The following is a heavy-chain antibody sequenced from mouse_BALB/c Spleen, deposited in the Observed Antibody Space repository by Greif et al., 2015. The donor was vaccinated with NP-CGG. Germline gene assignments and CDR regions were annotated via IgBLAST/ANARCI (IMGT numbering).Heavy chain of an antibody. D-gene: IGHD2-14*01. J-gene: IGHJ4*01. CDR2: IRLKSNNYAT. Sequence: EVKLVESGGGLVQPGGSMKLSCVASGFTFSNYWMNWVRQSPEKGLEWVAEIRLKSNNYATHYAESVKGRFTISRDDSKSSVYLQMNNLRAEDTGIYYCTRPRGGYGDYAMDYWGQGTSVTVSS. CDR3: TRPRGGYGDYAMDY. V-gene: IGHV6-6*02. CDR1: GFTFSNYW.